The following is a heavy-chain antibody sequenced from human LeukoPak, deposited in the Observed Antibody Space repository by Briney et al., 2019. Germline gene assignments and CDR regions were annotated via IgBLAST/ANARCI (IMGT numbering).Heavy chain of an antibody. CDR2: IISDASST. CDR1: GFTFSSFW. J-gene: IGHJ6*02. Sequence: GGSLRLSCAASGFTFSSFWMHWVRQVPGKGLVWVSRIISDASSTLYADSVKGRFTISRDNAKNSLYLQMNSLRAEDTAVYYCARVGVRGVSLRYMDVWGQGTTVTVSS. CDR3: ARVGVRGVSLRYMDV. D-gene: IGHD3-10*01. V-gene: IGHV3-74*01.